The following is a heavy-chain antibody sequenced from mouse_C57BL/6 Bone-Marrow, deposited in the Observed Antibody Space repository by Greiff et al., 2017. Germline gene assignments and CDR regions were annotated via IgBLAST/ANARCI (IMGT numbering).Heavy chain of an antibody. CDR3: APSYYD. Sequence: VQLQESGAELARPGASVKLSCKASGYTFTSYGISWVKQRTGQGLEWIGEIYPRSGNTYYNEKFKGKATLTADKSSSTAYLELRSLPSEDSAGYCWAPSYYDWGQGTLVTVSA. CDR1: GYTFTSYG. J-gene: IGHJ3*01. V-gene: IGHV1-81*01. CDR2: IYPRSGNT. D-gene: IGHD1-1*01.